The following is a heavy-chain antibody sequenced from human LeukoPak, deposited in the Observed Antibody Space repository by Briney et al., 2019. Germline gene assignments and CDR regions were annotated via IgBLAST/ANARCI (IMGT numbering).Heavy chain of an antibody. V-gene: IGHV4-34*01. J-gene: IGHJ4*02. CDR2: INHSGST. CDR3: AREDSYSSSWWGCFDY. CDR1: GGSFSGYY. Sequence: PSETLSLTCAVYGGSFSGYYWSWIRQPPGKGLEWIGEINHSGSTNYNPSLKSRVTISVDTSKHPFSLKLSSVTAADTAVYYCAREDSYSSSWWGCFDYWGQGTLVTVSS. D-gene: IGHD6-13*01.